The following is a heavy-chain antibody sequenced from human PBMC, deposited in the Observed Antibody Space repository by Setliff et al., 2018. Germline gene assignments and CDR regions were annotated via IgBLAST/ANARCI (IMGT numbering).Heavy chain of an antibody. CDR2: IYFGGNT. J-gene: IGHJ3*02. V-gene: IGHV4-39*07. Sequence: SETLSLTCTVPGGSISDNGYFWGWVRQPPGKGLEWIGNIYFGGNTYFNPSFTSRVTMSIDTSNSQFSLKLSSVTAADTAIYYCARDASASDGRNAFDIWGQGTMVTVSS. CDR3: ARDASASDGRNAFDI. D-gene: IGHD1-26*01. CDR1: GGSISDNGYF.